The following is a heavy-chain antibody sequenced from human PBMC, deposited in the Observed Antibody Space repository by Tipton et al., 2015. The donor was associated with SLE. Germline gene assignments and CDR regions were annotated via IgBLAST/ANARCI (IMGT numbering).Heavy chain of an antibody. V-gene: IGHV4-30-4*08. D-gene: IGHD1-7*01. CDR2: MFYTGVT. Sequence: TLSLTCTVSGGTFRTGTYYWNWVRQAPGKGLEWIGDMFYTGVTRYNPSLESRPTLPLDTSQGQFSLRLTSLTAADAAVYYCTRASPTWNSGYMDLWGKGTKVSVSS. J-gene: IGHJ6*03. CDR3: TRASPTWNSGYMDL. CDR1: GGTFRTGTYY.